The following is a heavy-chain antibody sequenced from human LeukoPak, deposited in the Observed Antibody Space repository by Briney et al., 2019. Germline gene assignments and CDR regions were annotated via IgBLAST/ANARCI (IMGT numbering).Heavy chain of an antibody. J-gene: IGHJ4*02. CDR3: AKVRGTYSSGFFFGS. CDR1: GLTFNDYA. Sequence: GGSLRLSCAASGLTFNDYAMHWVRQPPGKGLEWLSIISWNSGYIGYADSVKGRFTVSRDNTEDSVYLQMNSLRPEDTAFYFCAKVRGTYSSGFFFGSWGQGTLVTVSS. D-gene: IGHD6-19*01. CDR2: ISWNSGYI. V-gene: IGHV3-9*01.